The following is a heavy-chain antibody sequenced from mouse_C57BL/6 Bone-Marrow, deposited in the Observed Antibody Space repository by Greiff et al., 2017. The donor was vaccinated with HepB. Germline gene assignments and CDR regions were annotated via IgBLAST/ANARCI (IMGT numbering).Heavy chain of an antibody. CDR1: GYTFTSYW. J-gene: IGHJ1*03. D-gene: IGHD1-1*01. CDR2: IDPSDSET. CDR3: ACTTVVALYWYFDV. V-gene: IGHV1-52*01. Sequence: VQLQQPGAELVRPGSSVKLSCKASGYTFTSYWMHWVKQRPIQGLEWIGNIDPSDSETHYNQKFKDKATLTVDKSSSTAYMQLSSLTSEDSAVYYCACTTVVALYWYFDVWGTGTTVTVSS.